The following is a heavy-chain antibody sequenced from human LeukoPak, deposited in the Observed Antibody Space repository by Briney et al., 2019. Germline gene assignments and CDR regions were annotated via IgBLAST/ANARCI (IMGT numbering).Heavy chain of an antibody. Sequence: ASVKVSCKASGYTFTDYYMHWVRQAPGQGLEWMGWINPNSGATNYAQKFQGRVTLTRDTSITTAYMELRTLRSEDTAVYYCARDRQGLTAGANNWFDPWGQGTLVSVSS. CDR3: ARDRQGLTAGANNWFDP. D-gene: IGHD6-13*01. CDR1: GYTFTDYY. V-gene: IGHV1-2*02. J-gene: IGHJ5*02. CDR2: INPNSGAT.